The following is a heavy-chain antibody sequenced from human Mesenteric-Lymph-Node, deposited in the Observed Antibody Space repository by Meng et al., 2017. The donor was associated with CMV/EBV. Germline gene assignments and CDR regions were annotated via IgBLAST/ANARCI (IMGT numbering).Heavy chain of an antibody. V-gene: IGHV4-59*03. CDR3: ATSSGWTYYFDN. CDR2: SYYSGIT. J-gene: IGHJ4*02. Sequence: SETLSLTCTVSGGSISYYYWSWIRQPPGKGLEWIGHSYYSGITDYNPSLKSRVTMSLDTSETQFSLRLKSVTAADTAVYYCATSSGWTYYFDNWGQGALVTVSS. CDR1: GGSISYYY. D-gene: IGHD6-19*01.